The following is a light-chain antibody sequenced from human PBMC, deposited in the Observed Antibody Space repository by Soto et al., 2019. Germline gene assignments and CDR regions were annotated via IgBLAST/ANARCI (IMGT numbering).Light chain of an antibody. CDR2: GAS. Sequence: LLTQSPGTLSLSPGDRATLSCRAIQSVRSSYLAWYQQKPGQAPRLLIYGASSRATGIPDRFSGSGSGTDFTLTISGLEPEDSAVYYCQQYGNSRGTFGQGTKV. J-gene: IGKJ1*01. CDR1: QSVRSSY. CDR3: QQYGNSRGT. V-gene: IGKV3-20*01.